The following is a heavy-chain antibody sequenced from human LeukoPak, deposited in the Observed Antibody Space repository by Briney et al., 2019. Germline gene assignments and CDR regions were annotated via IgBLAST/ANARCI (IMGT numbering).Heavy chain of an antibody. D-gene: IGHD3-10*01. Sequence: GGSLRLSCAASGFTFSSYWMHWVRQAPGKGLVWVSRSNSDGSDTIYADSVKGRFTISRDNGKNTLYLRMNSLRAEDTAVYYCARVKREYYFDYWGQGNLVTVSS. CDR3: ARVKREYYFDY. J-gene: IGHJ4*02. CDR2: SNSDGSDT. V-gene: IGHV3-74*01. CDR1: GFTFSSYW.